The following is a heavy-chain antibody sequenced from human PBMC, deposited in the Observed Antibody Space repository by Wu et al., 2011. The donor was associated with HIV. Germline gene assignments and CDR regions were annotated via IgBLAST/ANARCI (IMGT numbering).Heavy chain of an antibody. CDR2: IVPIFGTT. V-gene: IGHV1-69*14. D-gene: IGHD6-13*01. Sequence: QVQLVQSGAEVKKPGSSVKVSCKASGGTFNSYAFSWVRQAPGQGLEWMGRIVPIFGTTTYAQKFQGRVTITADKSTRTAYMELSSLRSEDTAVYYRARENGGSSWYYFDFWGRGTLVTVSS. J-gene: IGHJ4*02. CDR3: ARENGGSSWYYFDF. CDR1: GGTFNSYA.